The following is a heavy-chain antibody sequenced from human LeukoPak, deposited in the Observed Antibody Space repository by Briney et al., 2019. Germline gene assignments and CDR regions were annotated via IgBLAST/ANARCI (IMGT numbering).Heavy chain of an antibody. V-gene: IGHV4-61*02. J-gene: IGHJ3*02. D-gene: IGHD3-10*01. CDR2: ICTSGNT. Sequence: PSQTLSLTCTVSGVSIGKTFYCWSWIRQPAGKRLEWIGRICTSGNTNYNPSLKSRVTISVDTSRNQFSLELNSVTAADAAVYYCARDPRYYYGPFDTWGQGAMVIVSS. CDR1: GVSIGKTFYC. CDR3: ARDPRYYYGPFDT.